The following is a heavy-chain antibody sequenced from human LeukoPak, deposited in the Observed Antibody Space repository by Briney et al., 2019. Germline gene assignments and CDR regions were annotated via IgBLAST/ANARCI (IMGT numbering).Heavy chain of an antibody. V-gene: IGHV3-23*01. Sequence: GGSLRLSCAAFGFTFSNYAMIWVRQAPGKGLEWVSSISGSGSSTYYADSVKGRFTISRDNSKNTLYLQMNSLRADDTAVYYCAKGVASSGTPVDYWGQGTLVTVSS. J-gene: IGHJ4*02. CDR3: AKGVASSGTPVDY. D-gene: IGHD3-10*01. CDR2: ISGSGSST. CDR1: GFTFSNYA.